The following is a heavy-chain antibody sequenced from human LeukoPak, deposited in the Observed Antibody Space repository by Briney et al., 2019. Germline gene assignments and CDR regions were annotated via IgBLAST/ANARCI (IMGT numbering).Heavy chain of an antibody. D-gene: IGHD1-26*01. J-gene: IGHJ4*02. Sequence: SETLSLTCTVSGGSISSSSYYWGWIRQPPGKGLEWIGSIYYSGSTYYNPSLKSRVTISVDTSKNQFSLKLSSVTAADTAVYYCAREIVGATQFFDYWGQGTLVTVSS. V-gene: IGHV4-39*07. CDR1: GGSISSSSYY. CDR2: IYYSGST. CDR3: AREIVGATQFFDY.